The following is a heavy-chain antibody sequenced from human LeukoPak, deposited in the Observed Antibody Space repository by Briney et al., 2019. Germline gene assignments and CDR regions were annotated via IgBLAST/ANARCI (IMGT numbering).Heavy chain of an antibody. CDR2: ISGSGGST. CDR1: GFTFSSYA. CDR3: AKDQPGIAAAGTPCFDY. V-gene: IGHV3-23*01. D-gene: IGHD6-13*01. Sequence: GSLRLSCAASGFTFSSYAMSWVRQAPGKGLEWVSAISGSGGSTYYADSVKGRFTISRDNSKNTLYLQMNSLRAEDTAVYYCAKDQPGIAAAGTPCFDYWGQGTLVTVSS. J-gene: IGHJ4*02.